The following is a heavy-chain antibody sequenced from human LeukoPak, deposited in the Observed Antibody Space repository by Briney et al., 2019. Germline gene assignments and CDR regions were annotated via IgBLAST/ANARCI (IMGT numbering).Heavy chain of an antibody. CDR1: GGSISSGDYY. CDR2: IYYSGST. CDR3: ARDADSSSWYRIH. D-gene: IGHD6-13*01. V-gene: IGHV4-30-4*08. Sequence: SQTLSLTCTVSGGSISSGDYYWSWIRQPPGKGLEWIGYIYYSGSTYYNPSLKSRVTISVDTSKNQFSLKLSSVTAADTAVYYCARDADSSSWYRIHWGQGTLVTVSS. J-gene: IGHJ4*02.